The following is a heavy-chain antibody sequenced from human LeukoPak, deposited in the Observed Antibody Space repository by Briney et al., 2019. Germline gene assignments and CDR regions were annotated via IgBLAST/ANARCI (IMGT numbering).Heavy chain of an antibody. CDR1: GGSISSSSYY. CDR2: IYYSGST. J-gene: IGHJ3*02. D-gene: IGHD6-19*01. CDR3: ARGEQWLYAFDI. Sequence: ASETLSLTCTVSGGSISSSSYYWGWIRQPPGKGLEWIGSIYYSGSTYYNPSLKSRVTISVDTSKNQFSLKLSSVTAADTAVYYCARGEQWLYAFDIWGQGTMVTVSS. V-gene: IGHV4-39*07.